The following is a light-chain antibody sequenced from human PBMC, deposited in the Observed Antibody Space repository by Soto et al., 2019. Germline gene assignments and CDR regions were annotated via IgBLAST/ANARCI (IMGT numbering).Light chain of an antibody. CDR2: GAS. Sequence: EIVMTQSPATLSVSPVERATLSCMASQSVNTNLAWYQQKPGQAPRLLIYGASSRATGIPDRFSGSGSGTDFTLTISRLEPEDFAVYYCQQYGSSPITFGQGTRLEIK. V-gene: IGKV3-20*01. CDR3: QQYGSSPIT. CDR1: QSVNTN. J-gene: IGKJ5*01.